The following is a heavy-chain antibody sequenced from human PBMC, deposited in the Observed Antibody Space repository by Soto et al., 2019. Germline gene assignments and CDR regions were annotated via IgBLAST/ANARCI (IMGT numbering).Heavy chain of an antibody. CDR1: GFTFSSYG. D-gene: IGHD3-10*01. CDR3: ASRPPLSAPSMAHSVY. V-gene: IGHV3-30*03. Sequence: GGSLRLSCAASGFTFSSYGMHWVRQAPGKGLEWVAVISYDGSNKYYADSVKGRFTISRDNSKNTLYLQMNSLRAEDTAVYYCASRPPLSAPSMAHSVYWGQGTLVTVSS. J-gene: IGHJ4*02. CDR2: ISYDGSNK.